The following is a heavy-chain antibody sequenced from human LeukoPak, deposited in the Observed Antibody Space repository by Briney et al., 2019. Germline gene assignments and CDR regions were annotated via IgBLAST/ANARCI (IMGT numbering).Heavy chain of an antibody. CDR3: ARDRGAAAGN. CDR1: GFNVSNNY. CDR2: IYRGGST. J-gene: IGHJ4*02. Sequence: GGSLRLSCAAPGFNVSNNYMSWVRQAPGKGLEWVSVIYRGGSTYYADSVKGRFTMSRDNSKNTVYLQMDSLRAEDTAVYYCARDRGAAAGNWGQGTLVTVSS. V-gene: IGHV3-53*01. D-gene: IGHD6-13*01.